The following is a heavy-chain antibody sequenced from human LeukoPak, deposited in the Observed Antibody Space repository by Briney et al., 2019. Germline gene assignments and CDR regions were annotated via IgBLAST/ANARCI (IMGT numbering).Heavy chain of an antibody. CDR1: GLIFSSYW. CDR3: ALVRDYYYMDV. J-gene: IGHJ6*03. V-gene: IGHV3-7*01. CDR2: IKQDGSEK. Sequence: GGSLRLSCAASGLIFSSYWMTWVRQAPGKGLEWVANIKQDGSEKYYVDSVKGRFTISRDNAKNSLYLQMNSLRAEDTAVYYCALVRDYYYMDVWGKGTTVTISS.